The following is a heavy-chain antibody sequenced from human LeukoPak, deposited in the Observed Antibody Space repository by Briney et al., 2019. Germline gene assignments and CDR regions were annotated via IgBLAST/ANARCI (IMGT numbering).Heavy chain of an antibody. CDR3: AKAPVTSCRGAFCYPFDS. D-gene: IGHD2-15*01. CDR2: TSSSYAGK. CDR1: GFTFSSYA. V-gene: IGHV3-23*01. J-gene: IGHJ4*02. Sequence: GGSLRLSCAASGFTFSSYAMSWVRQAPGKGLEWVSATSSSYAGKYYADSVRGRFTISRDNSRNTMYLQMNSLRAEDAAVYYCAKAPVTSCRGAFCYPFDSWGQGTVVTVSS.